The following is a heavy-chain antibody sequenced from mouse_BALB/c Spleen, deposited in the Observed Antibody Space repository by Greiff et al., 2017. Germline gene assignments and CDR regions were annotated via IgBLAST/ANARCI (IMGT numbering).Heavy chain of an antibody. CDR1: GYTFTSYW. D-gene: IGHD4-1*02. V-gene: IGHV1S41*01. J-gene: IGHJ2*01. CDR2: IAPGSGST. Sequence: DLVKPGASVKLSCKASGYTFTSYWINWIKQRPGQGLEWIGRIAPGSGSTYYNEMFKGKATLTVDTSSSTAYIQLSSLSSEDSAVYFSARSTGTLDYWGQGTTLTVSS. CDR3: ARSTGTLDY.